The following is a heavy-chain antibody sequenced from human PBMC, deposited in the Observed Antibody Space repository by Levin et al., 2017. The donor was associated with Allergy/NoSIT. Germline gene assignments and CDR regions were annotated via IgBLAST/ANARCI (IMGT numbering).Heavy chain of an antibody. CDR1: GFTFSSYA. V-gene: IGHV3-30*04. J-gene: IGHJ6*02. CDR3: ARGRLQSYYYYYGMDV. Sequence: HPGGSLRLSCAASGFTFSSYAMHWVRQAPGKGLEWVAVISYDGSNKYYADSVKGRFTISRDNSKNTLYLQMNSLRAEDTAVYYCARGRLQSYYYYYGMDVWGQGTTVTVSS. D-gene: IGHD4-11*01. CDR2: ISYDGSNK.